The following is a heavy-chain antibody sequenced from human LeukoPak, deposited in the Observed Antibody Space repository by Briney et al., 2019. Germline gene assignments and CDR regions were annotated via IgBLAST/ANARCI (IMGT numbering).Heavy chain of an antibody. Sequence: GGSLRLSCAASGFTFSSYWMSWVRQAPGKGLEWVASIKEDGSERQYVDSVKGRFSISRDNTKGSLFLQLNSLRAEDTAVYYCARDLGYCTNGVCHTRVDYWGQGTLVTVSS. J-gene: IGHJ4*02. CDR2: IKEDGSER. CDR1: GFTFSSYW. CDR3: ARDLGYCTNGVCHTRVDY. V-gene: IGHV3-7*03. D-gene: IGHD2-8*01.